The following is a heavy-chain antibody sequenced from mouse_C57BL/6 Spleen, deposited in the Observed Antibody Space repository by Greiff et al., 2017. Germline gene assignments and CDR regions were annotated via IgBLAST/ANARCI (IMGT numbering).Heavy chain of an antibody. CDR3: AIDGSSYEYAMDY. CDR2: IDPSDSET. CDR1: GYTFTSYW. D-gene: IGHD1-1*01. Sequence: QVQLQQPGAELVRPGSSVKLSCKASGYTFTSYWLQWVKQRPIQGLEWIGNIDPSDSETHYNQKFKDKATLTVDKSSSTAYMQLSSLTSEDSAVYDCAIDGSSYEYAMDYWGQGTSVTVSS. J-gene: IGHJ4*01. V-gene: IGHV1-52*01.